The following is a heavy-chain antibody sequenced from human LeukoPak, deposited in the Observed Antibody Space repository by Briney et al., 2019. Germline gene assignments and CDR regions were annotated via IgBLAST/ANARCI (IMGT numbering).Heavy chain of an antibody. CDR3: ARGRRYYGSRSTFYFDY. Sequence: SQTLSLTCTVSGGSISSGGYYWSWIRQHPGKGLEWIGYIYYSGSTYYNPSLKSRVTISVDTSKNLFSLKLSSVTAADTAVYYCARGRRYYGSRSTFYFDYWGQGTLVTVSS. CDR1: GGSISSGGYY. D-gene: IGHD3-10*01. J-gene: IGHJ4*02. CDR2: IYYSGST. V-gene: IGHV4-31*03.